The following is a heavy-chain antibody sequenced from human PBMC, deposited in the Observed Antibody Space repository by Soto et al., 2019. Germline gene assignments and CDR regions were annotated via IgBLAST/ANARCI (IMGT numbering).Heavy chain of an antibody. D-gene: IGHD2-2*01. J-gene: IGHJ6*02. V-gene: IGHV3-21*06. CDR2: ISGGGSYI. CDR1: GFTFSDEN. Sequence: GGSLRLFCSASGFTFSDENMSWVRQVPGKGLEWVSGISGGGSYIFYADSVQGRFSISRDNPKNSLFLEMNSLRVEDTAVYYCARDSDCHSTSCFFPPHVWGQGTTVTVS. CDR3: ARDSDCHSTSCFFPPHV.